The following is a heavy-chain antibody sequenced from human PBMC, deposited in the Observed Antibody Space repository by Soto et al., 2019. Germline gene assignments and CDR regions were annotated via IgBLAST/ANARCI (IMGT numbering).Heavy chain of an antibody. V-gene: IGHV1-46*03. J-gene: IGHJ5*02. D-gene: IGHD3-10*01. CDR2: INPSGGST. CDR1: GYTFTSYY. Sequence: ASVKVSCKASGYTFTSYYMHWVRQAPGQGLEWMGIINPSGGSTSYAQKFQGRVTMTRDTSTSTVYMELSSLRSEDTAVYYCARATMVRGVIEWFDPWGQGTLVTVSS. CDR3: ARATMVRGVIEWFDP.